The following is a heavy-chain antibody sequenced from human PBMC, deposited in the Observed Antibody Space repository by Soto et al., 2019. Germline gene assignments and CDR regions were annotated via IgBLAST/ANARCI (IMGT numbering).Heavy chain of an antibody. Sequence: SLRLSYAASGFHFSSYGMHWVRPAPGKGLEWVAVIWYDGSNKYYADSVKGRFTISRDNSKNTLYLQMNSLRAEDTAVYYCARALIAYGDYDSWGQGTRVTVSA. CDR1: GFHFSSYG. V-gene: IGHV3-33*01. CDR3: ARALIAYGDYDS. CDR2: IWYDGSNK. D-gene: IGHD4-17*01. J-gene: IGHJ5*01.